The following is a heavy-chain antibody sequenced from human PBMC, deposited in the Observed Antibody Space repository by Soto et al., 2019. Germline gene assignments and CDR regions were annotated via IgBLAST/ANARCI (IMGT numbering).Heavy chain of an antibody. Sequence: QVQLVESGGGVVQPGRSLRLSCAASGFTFSSYGVHWVRQAPGKGLEWVAVISYDGSNKYYADSVKGRFTISRDNSKNTLYLQMNSLRAEDTAVYYCAKDLYYDILTGYSGGAFDYWGQGTLVTVSS. D-gene: IGHD3-9*01. CDR3: AKDLYYDILTGYSGGAFDY. CDR1: GFTFSSYG. CDR2: ISYDGSNK. V-gene: IGHV3-30*18. J-gene: IGHJ4*02.